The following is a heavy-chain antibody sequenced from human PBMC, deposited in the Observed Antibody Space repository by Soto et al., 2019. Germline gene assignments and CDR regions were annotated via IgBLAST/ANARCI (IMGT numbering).Heavy chain of an antibody. CDR1: GGSISSSSYY. J-gene: IGHJ4*02. Sequence: PSETLSLTCTVSGGSISSSSYYWGWIRQPPGKGLEWIGSIYYSGSTYYNPSLKSRVTISVDTSKNQFSLKLSSVTAADTAVYYCARHFVITFGGVIPNSFDYWGQGTLVTVSS. CDR2: IYYSGST. CDR3: ARHFVITFGGVIPNSFDY. V-gene: IGHV4-39*01. D-gene: IGHD3-16*02.